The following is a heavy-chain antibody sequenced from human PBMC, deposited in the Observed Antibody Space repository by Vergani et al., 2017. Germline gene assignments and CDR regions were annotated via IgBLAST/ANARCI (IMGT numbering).Heavy chain of an antibody. J-gene: IGHJ6*02. CDR3: ARDFSGYSSSWSYYYYGMDV. CDR1: GGTFSSYA. CDR2: IIPIFGTA. Sequence: QVQLVQSGAEVKKPGSSVKVSCKASGGTFSSYAISWVRQAPGQGLEWMGRIIPIFGTANYAQKFQGRVTITADESTSTAYMELSSLRSEDTAVYYCARDFSGYSSSWSYYYYGMDVWGQGTTVTVSS. V-gene: IGHV1-69*18. D-gene: IGHD6-13*01.